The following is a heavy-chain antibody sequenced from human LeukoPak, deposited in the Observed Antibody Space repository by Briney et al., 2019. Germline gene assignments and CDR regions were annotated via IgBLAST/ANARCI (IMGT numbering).Heavy chain of an antibody. J-gene: IGHJ4*02. Sequence: GGSLRLSCAASGFPFSRYWMHWVRQVTGKGLVWVSHTNSDGSSTRYADSVKGRFTISRDNAKNTLFLQMNSLRADDSAVYYCASALGGQGGHWGQGTLVTVSS. CDR1: GFPFSRYW. D-gene: IGHD1-26*01. CDR3: ASALGGQGGH. V-gene: IGHV3-74*01. CDR2: TNSDGSST.